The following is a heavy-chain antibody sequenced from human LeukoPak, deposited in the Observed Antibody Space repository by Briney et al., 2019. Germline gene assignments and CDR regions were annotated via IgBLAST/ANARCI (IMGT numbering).Heavy chain of an antibody. CDR2: ITNDGSST. J-gene: IGHJ4*02. V-gene: IGHV3-74*01. CDR3: ARDLGYCTNGVCHTRFDY. D-gene: IGHD2-8*01. CDR1: GLTFSSHW. Sequence: GGSLRLSCAASGLTFSSHWMHWVRRAPGKGLVWVSRITNDGSSTTYADSVKGRFTISRDNAKNMLYLQVNSLRAEDTAVYYCARDLGYCTNGVCHTRFDYWGQGTLVAVSS.